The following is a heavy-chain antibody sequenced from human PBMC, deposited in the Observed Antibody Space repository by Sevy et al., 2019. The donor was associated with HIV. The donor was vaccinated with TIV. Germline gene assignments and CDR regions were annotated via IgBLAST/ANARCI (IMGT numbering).Heavy chain of an antibody. D-gene: IGHD3-3*01. Sequence: GGSLRLSCAASGFTFSDYYMSWIRQAPGKGLEWVSCISSSGSTIYYADSVKGRFTISRDNAKNSLYLQMNSLRAEDTAVYYCARGLTPMVTIFGVVIREYDYYYYYMDVWGKGTTVTVSS. V-gene: IGHV3-11*01. J-gene: IGHJ6*03. CDR3: ARGLTPMVTIFGVVIREYDYYYYYMDV. CDR1: GFTFSDYY. CDR2: ISSSGSTI.